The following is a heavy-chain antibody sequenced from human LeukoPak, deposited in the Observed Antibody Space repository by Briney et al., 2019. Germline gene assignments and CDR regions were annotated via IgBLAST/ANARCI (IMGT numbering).Heavy chain of an antibody. J-gene: IGHJ4*02. CDR1: GYTFSNYG. CDR3: ARDQKTFYYDSGGYLPFDY. D-gene: IGHD3-22*01. Sequence: ASVKVSCKASGYTFSNYGINWVRQAPGQGLEWMGWISAYNGNTNYAQKAQGRVSMTTDTSTSTTYMELRSLRSDDTAVYYCARDQKTFYYDSGGYLPFDYWGQGTLVTVSS. CDR2: ISAYNGNT. V-gene: IGHV1-18*01.